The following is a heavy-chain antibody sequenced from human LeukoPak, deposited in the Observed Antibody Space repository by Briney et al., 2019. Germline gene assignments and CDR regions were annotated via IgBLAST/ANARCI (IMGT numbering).Heavy chain of an antibody. CDR1: GVSISSYY. Sequence: SETLSLTCTVSGVSISSYYWSWIRQPPGKGLEWIGEINHSGSTNYNPSLKSRVTISVDTSKNQFSLKLSSVTAADTAVYYCARGRLDTAMVLDYWGQGTLVTVSS. CDR3: ARGRLDTAMVLDY. CDR2: INHSGST. J-gene: IGHJ4*02. D-gene: IGHD5-18*01. V-gene: IGHV4-34*01.